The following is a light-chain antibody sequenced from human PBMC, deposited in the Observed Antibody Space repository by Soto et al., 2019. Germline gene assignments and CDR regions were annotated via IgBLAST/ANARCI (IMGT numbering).Light chain of an antibody. CDR3: SSYTSSSTYV. J-gene: IGLJ1*01. CDR1: SSDVGEYNS. V-gene: IGLV2-14*01. Sequence: QSALTQPASVSGSPGQSITISCTGTSSDVGEYNSVSWYQQHPGKAPKLINYEVTNRPSGVSDRLSGSKSGNTVSLTISGLQAEDEADYYCSSYTSSSTYVFGVGTKLNVL. CDR2: EVT.